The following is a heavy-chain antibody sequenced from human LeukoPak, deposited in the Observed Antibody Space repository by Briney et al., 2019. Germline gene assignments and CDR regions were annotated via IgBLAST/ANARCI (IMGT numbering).Heavy chain of an antibody. CDR3: ARDPSQRQYQPLLSRHYYYGMDV. Sequence: GGSLRLSCAASGFTFSSYEMNWVRQAPGKGLEWVSYISSSGSTIYYADSVKGRFTISRDNAKNSLYLQMNSLRAEDTAVYYCARDPSQRQYQPLLSRHYYYGMDVWGQGTTVIVSS. J-gene: IGHJ6*02. V-gene: IGHV3-48*03. CDR1: GFTFSSYE. CDR2: ISSSGSTI. D-gene: IGHD2-2*01.